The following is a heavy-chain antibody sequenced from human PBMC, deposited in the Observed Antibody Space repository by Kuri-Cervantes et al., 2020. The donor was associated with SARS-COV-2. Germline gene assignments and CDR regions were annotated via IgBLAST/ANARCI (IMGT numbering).Heavy chain of an antibody. D-gene: IGHD2-15*01. Sequence: GGSLRLSCAASGFTFSSYAMSWVRRAPGKGLEWVSAISGSGGSTYYADSVKGRFTISRDNSKNTLYLQMNSLRAEDTAVYYCAKIGTQYCSAGSCYVDYWGQGTLVTVSS. CDR2: ISGSGGST. V-gene: IGHV3-23*01. CDR3: AKIGTQYCSAGSCYVDY. J-gene: IGHJ4*02. CDR1: GFTFSSYA.